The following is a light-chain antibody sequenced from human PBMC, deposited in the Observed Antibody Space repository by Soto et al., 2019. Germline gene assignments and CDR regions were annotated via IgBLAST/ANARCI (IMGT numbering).Light chain of an antibody. Sequence: QSVLTQPPSASGTPGQRVTISCSGSSSNIGSNYVYWYQQLPGTAPKLLIYSNNKRPSWVPDRFSGSKSGTSASLAISGRRSEDEADYYCAAWDVSLSGWVFGGGTKLTVL. J-gene: IGLJ3*02. CDR2: SNN. CDR1: SSNIGSNY. CDR3: AAWDVSLSGWV. V-gene: IGLV1-47*02.